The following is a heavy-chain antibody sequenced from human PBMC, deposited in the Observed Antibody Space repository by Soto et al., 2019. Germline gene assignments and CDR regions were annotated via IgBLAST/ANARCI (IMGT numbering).Heavy chain of an antibody. CDR2: ISSSSSTI. CDR3: ASDGGSSSWYNWFDP. Sequence: PGGSLRLSCAASGFTFSSYSMNWVRQAPGKGLEWVSYISSSSSTIYYADSVKGRFTISRDNAKNSLYLQMNSLRAEDTAVYYCASDGGSSSWYNWFDPWGQGTLVTVS. V-gene: IGHV3-48*01. CDR1: GFTFSSYS. D-gene: IGHD6-13*01. J-gene: IGHJ5*02.